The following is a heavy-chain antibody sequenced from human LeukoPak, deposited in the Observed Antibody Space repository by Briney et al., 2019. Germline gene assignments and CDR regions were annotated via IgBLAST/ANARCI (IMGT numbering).Heavy chain of an antibody. CDR2: IYWNDDK. Sequence: SGPTLVNPTQTLTLTCTFPGFSLSTSGVGAGWIRQPPGKALEWLALIYWNDDKRYSPSLKSRLTITKDTSKNQVVLTMTNMDPVDTATYYCAHGYYDFWSGYYTDYFDYWGQGTLLTVSS. CDR1: GFSLSTSGVG. V-gene: IGHV2-5*01. D-gene: IGHD3-3*01. CDR3: AHGYYDFWSGYYTDYFDY. J-gene: IGHJ4*02.